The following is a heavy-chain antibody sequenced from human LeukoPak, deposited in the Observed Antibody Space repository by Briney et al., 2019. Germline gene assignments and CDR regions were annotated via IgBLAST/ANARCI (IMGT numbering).Heavy chain of an antibody. CDR2: ISSSSSTI. CDR1: GFTYSGYS. V-gene: IGHV3-48*01. D-gene: IGHD6-19*01. J-gene: IGHJ4*02. CDR3: ASRNSKWLVNYFDY. Sequence: GGSLRLSCAVSGFTYSGYSMNWFRQAPGKGLEWVSYISSSSSTIYYADSVKGRFTISRDNAKNSLFLQMNSLRAEDTAVYYCASRNSKWLVNYFDYWGQGTLVTVSS.